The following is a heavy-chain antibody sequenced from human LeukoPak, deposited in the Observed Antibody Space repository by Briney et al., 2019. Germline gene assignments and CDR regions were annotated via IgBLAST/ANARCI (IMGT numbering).Heavy chain of an antibody. D-gene: IGHD6-13*01. Sequence: PSETLSLTCTVSGYSISSGYYWGWIRQPPGKGLEWIGSIYHSGSTYYNPSLKSRVTISVDTSKNQFSLKLSSVTAADTAVYYCARVNSSRAMDVWGKGTTVTVSS. CDR2: IYHSGST. CDR1: GYSISSGYY. CDR3: ARVNSSRAMDV. V-gene: IGHV4-38-2*02. J-gene: IGHJ6*03.